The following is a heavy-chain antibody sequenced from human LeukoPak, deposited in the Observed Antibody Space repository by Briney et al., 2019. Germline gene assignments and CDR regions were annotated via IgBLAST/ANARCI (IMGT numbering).Heavy chain of an antibody. D-gene: IGHD5-18*01. CDR3: ARVRKGYSYGYYYYGMDV. CDR1: GFTFRSYW. V-gene: IGHV3-74*01. J-gene: IGHJ6*02. Sequence: QPGGSLSLSCAASGFTFRSYWMHWVRQAPGKGLVWVSRINSDESATTYADSVKGRFTISRDNAKNTLYLQMNSLRAEDTAVYYCARVRKGYSYGYYYYGMDVWGQGTTVTVSS. CDR2: INSDESAT.